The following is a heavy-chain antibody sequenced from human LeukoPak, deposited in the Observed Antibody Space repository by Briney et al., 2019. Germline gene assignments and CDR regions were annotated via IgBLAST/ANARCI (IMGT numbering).Heavy chain of an antibody. CDR3: ARDLRAFRDAYKNRNYYLDY. J-gene: IGHJ4*02. CDR2: IIPIFGTA. Sequence: GASVKVSCKASGGTFSSHSFSWVRQAPGHGLEWMGGIIPIFGTANYAQKFQGRVTITADESTSTAYMELSSLRSDDTAVYYCARDLRAFRDAYKNRNYYLDYWGQGTLATVSS. D-gene: IGHD5-24*01. V-gene: IGHV1-69*13. CDR1: GGTFSSHS.